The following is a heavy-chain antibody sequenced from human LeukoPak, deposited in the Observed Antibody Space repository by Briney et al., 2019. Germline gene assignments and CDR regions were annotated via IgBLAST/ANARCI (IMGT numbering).Heavy chain of an antibody. CDR2: IIPMLGIA. V-gene: IGHV1-69*04. CDR1: GGTFSSYA. J-gene: IGHJ6*02. D-gene: IGHD6-13*01. Sequence: ASVKVSCKASGGTFSSYAISWVRQAPGQGLEWMGRIIPMLGIANYAQKFQGRVTITADKSTSTAYMELSSLRSEDTAVYCCARDWASSSWYYYYGMDVWGQGTTVTVSS. CDR3: ARDWASSSWYYYYGMDV.